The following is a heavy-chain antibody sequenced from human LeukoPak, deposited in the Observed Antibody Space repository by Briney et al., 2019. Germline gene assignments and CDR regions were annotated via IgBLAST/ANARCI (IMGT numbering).Heavy chain of an antibody. Sequence: GASVKVSCKASGYTFTSYGISWVRQAPGQGLEWMGWISAYNGNTNYAQKLQGRVTMTTDTSTSTAYMELRSLRSDDTAVYYCARVGYYDSSGYYTRPYYYYYMDVWGKGTTVTISS. CDR2: ISAYNGNT. V-gene: IGHV1-18*01. CDR1: GYTFTSYG. D-gene: IGHD3-22*01. CDR3: ARVGYYDSSGYYTRPYYYYYMDV. J-gene: IGHJ6*03.